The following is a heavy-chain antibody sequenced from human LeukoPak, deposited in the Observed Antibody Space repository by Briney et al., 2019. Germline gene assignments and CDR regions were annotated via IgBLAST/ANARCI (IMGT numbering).Heavy chain of an antibody. J-gene: IGHJ4*02. CDR1: GFTFNTYW. D-gene: IGHD6-19*01. CDR3: TRNSGCYRLDY. Sequence: GGSLRLSCTASGFTFNTYWMTWGRQAPGKGLEWVANLDGDGSGEGYAGSVKGRFTISRDNAKNSLYLQMNRLRVDDTAVYYCTRNSGCYRLDYWGQGSLVTVPS. CDR2: LDGDGSGE. V-gene: IGHV3-7*01.